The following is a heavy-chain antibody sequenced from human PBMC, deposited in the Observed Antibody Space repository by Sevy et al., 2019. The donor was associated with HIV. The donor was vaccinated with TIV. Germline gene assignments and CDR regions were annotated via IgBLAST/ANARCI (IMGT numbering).Heavy chain of an antibody. CDR3: TRDLPPSATIVPHFDY. CDR1: GFSFSSYE. CDR2: ITSSGSNI. V-gene: IGHV3-48*03. J-gene: IGHJ4*02. Sequence: GGSLRLSCAASGFSFSSYEMNWVRQAPGKGLGWVSSITSSGSNIYYSDSVKGRFTISRDNAKNSLYLQMNSLRAEDTALYYCTRDLPPSATIVPHFDYWGQGTLVTVSS. D-gene: IGHD2-21*01.